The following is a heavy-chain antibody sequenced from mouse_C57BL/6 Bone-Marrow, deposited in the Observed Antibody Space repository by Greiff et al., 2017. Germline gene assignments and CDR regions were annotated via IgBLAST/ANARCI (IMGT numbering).Heavy chain of an antibody. V-gene: IGHV1-81*01. CDR3: ARRYDAFAY. Sequence: VQLQQSGAELARPGASVKLSCKASGYTFTSYGISWVKQRTGQGLEWIGEIYPRSGNTYYNEKFKGKATLTADKSSSTVYMELRSLTSEDSAVYFCARRYDAFAYWGQGTLVTVSA. CDR2: IYPRSGNT. CDR1: GYTFTSYG. J-gene: IGHJ3*01. D-gene: IGHD2-3*01.